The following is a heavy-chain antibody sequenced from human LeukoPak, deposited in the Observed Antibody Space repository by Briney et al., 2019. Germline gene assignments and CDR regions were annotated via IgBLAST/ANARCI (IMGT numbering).Heavy chain of an antibody. D-gene: IGHD3-3*01. V-gene: IGHV3-23*01. Sequence: QPGGSLRLSCTASGFTFSSHAMTWVRQAAGKGLQWVSSITGSGSGAYYADSVKGRVTISRDNSKNTLFLQMDSLRAEDTAMYYCAKVRSDHAHLQDDFDYWGQGTLVTVSS. CDR3: AKVRSDHAHLQDDFDY. CDR2: ITGSGSGA. CDR1: GFTFSSHA. J-gene: IGHJ4*02.